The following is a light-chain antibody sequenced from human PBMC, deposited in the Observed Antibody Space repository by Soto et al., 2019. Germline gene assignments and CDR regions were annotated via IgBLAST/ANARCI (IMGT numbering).Light chain of an antibody. CDR2: GAS. J-gene: IGKJ2*01. V-gene: IGKV3-20*01. Sequence: EIVLTQSPGTLSLSPGERATLSCRASQSVSSSYLAWYQQKPGQAPRLLIYGASSRATGIPDRFSGSGSGTDFTLTISRLGPEEFAVYYCQQYCSSPPYTFGQGTKLEIK. CDR3: QQYCSSPPYT. CDR1: QSVSSSY.